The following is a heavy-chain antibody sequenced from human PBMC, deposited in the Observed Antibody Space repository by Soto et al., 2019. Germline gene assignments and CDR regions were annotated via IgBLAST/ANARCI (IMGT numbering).Heavy chain of an antibody. Sequence: GGSLRLSCAASGFTFSNFGMHWVRQAPGKGLEWVAHISYDGSNEHYTDAVKGRFTISRDNSKNTLYVQMNSLRAEDTAVYYCGKDTYYYDSSGYYIFDNWGQGTLVTVSS. CDR1: GFTFSNFG. CDR3: GKDTYYYDSSGYYIFDN. V-gene: IGHV3-30*18. D-gene: IGHD3-22*01. J-gene: IGHJ4*02. CDR2: ISYDGSNE.